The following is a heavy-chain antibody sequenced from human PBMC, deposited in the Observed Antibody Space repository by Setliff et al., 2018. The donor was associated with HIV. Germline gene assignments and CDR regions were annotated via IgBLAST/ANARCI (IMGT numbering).Heavy chain of an antibody. CDR1: GGSISSYY. Sequence: SETLSLTCTVSGGSISSYYWSWIRQPPGKGLEWIGHIYYSGSTNYNPSLKSRVTISVDTSKNQFSLKLSSVTAADTAVYYCARPPTRGYSSGWFLYWGQGTLVTVSS. V-gene: IGHV4-59*08. D-gene: IGHD6-19*01. J-gene: IGHJ4*02. CDR2: IYYSGST. CDR3: ARPPTRGYSSGWFLY.